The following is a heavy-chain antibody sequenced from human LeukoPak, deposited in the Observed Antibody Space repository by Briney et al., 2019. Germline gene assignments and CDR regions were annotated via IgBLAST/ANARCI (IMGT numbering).Heavy chain of an antibody. CDR3: AKLGRGYYDSSFDY. J-gene: IGHJ4*02. V-gene: IGHV3-23*01. CDR2: ISGSGGST. D-gene: IGHD3-22*01. Sequence: GGSLRLSCAAPGFTFSSYAMSWVRQAPGKGLEWVSAISGSGGSTYYADSVKGRFTISRDNPKNTLYLQMNSLRAEDTAVYYCAKLGRGYYDSSFDYWGQGTLVTVSS. CDR1: GFTFSSYA.